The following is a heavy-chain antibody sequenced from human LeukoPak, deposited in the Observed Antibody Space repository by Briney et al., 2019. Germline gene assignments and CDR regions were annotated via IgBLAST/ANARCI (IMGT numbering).Heavy chain of an antibody. Sequence: GGSLQISCKGSGYSFTNHWIGWVRQMPGKGLEWMGIIYPGDSDTRYSPSFQGQVTISTDKSISTAYLLWSSLKASDTAIYYCARRLYAGSYPSFDIWGQGTMVTVSS. D-gene: IGHD2-8*01. CDR1: GYSFTNHW. J-gene: IGHJ3*02. V-gene: IGHV5-51*01. CDR2: IYPGDSDT. CDR3: ARRLYAGSYPSFDI.